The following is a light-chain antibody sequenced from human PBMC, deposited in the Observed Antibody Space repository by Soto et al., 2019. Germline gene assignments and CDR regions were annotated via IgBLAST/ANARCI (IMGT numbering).Light chain of an antibody. CDR1: SSDVGSYNL. V-gene: IGLV2-23*02. CDR3: CSYTGSSTYV. CDR2: EVS. J-gene: IGLJ1*01. Sequence: QSALTQPASVSGSPGLSITISCTGTSSDVGSYNLVSWYQQHPGKAPKLMIYEVSKRPSGVSNRFSGSKSGNTASLTISGLHAEDEADYYCCSYTGSSTYVFGTGTKLTVL.